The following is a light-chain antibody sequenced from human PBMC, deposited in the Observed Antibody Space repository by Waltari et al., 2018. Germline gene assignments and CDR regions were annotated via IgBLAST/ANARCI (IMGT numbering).Light chain of an antibody. V-gene: IGKV1-5*03. CDR1: QSISSW. J-gene: IGKJ2*01. Sequence: DIQMTQSPSTLSASVGDRVTITCRASQSISSWLAWYQQKPGKAPKLLIYKASSLESGVPSRFSGSGSGTEFTLTISSLQPDDFATYYCRQYNSYSCTFGQGTKLEI. CDR3: RQYNSYSCT. CDR2: KAS.